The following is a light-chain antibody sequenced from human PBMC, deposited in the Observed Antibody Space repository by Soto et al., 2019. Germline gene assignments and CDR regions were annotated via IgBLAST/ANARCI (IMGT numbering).Light chain of an antibody. V-gene: IGLV2-14*01. CDR3: TSYTSSSTYV. J-gene: IGLJ1*01. CDR1: SSDVGAYNY. Sequence: QSALTQPASVSGSPGVSITISCTGTSSDVGAYNYVSWYQQDPGKAPKLMIYDVSSRPSGVSNRFSGSKSGHTASLTISGLQAEDEADYYCTSYTSSSTYVFGTGTKLTVL. CDR2: DVS.